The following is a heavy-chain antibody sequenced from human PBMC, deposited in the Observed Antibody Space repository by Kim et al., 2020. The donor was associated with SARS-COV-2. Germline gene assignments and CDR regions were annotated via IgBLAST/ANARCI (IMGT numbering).Heavy chain of an antibody. CDR3: ARDGRIAAAGRGFDY. D-gene: IGHD6-13*01. V-gene: IGHV4-59*01. J-gene: IGHJ4*02. Sequence: PSLKSRVTISVDTSKNQFSLKLSSVTAADTAVYYCARDGRIAAAGRGFDYWGQGTLVTVSS.